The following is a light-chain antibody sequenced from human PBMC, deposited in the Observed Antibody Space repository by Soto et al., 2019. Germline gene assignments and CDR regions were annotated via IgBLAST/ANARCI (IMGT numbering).Light chain of an antibody. V-gene: IGLV1-47*01. CDR2: RNN. CDR1: SSNIRSNY. J-gene: IGLJ1*01. Sequence: QSVLTQPPSASGTPGQRVTISCSGSSSNIRSNYVYWYQQLPGTAPKLLIYRNNQRPSGVPDRFSGSKSGTSASLAISGLRSEDEADYYCAAWDDSLSAFYVFGTGTKLTVL. CDR3: AAWDDSLSAFYV.